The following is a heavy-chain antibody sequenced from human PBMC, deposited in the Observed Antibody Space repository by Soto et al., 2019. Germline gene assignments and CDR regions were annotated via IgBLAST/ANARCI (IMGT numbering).Heavy chain of an antibody. J-gene: IGHJ4*02. CDR2: INHSGST. CDR1: GGSFSGYY. D-gene: IGHD3-9*01. CDR3: ARRYWLFYAYYFDY. V-gene: IGHV4-34*01. Sequence: SETLSLTCAVYGGSFSGYYWSWIRQPPGKGLEWIGEINHSGSTNYNPSLKSRVTISVDTSKNQFSLKLSSVTAADTAVYYCARRYWLFYAYYFDYWGQGTLVTVSS.